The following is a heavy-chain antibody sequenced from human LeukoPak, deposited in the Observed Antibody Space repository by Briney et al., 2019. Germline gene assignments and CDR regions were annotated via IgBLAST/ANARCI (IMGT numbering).Heavy chain of an antibody. CDR3: AREIAAAGTWGDYYYYYYMDV. D-gene: IGHD6-13*01. J-gene: IGHJ6*03. CDR1: GYTFTSYA. CDR2: INTNTGNP. V-gene: IGHV7-4-1*02. Sequence: VASVKVSCKASGYTFTSYAMSWVRQAPGQGLEWMGWINTNTGNPTYAQGFTGRFVFSLDTSVSTAYLQISSLKAEDTAVYYCAREIAAAGTWGDYYYYYYMDVWGKGTTVTVSS.